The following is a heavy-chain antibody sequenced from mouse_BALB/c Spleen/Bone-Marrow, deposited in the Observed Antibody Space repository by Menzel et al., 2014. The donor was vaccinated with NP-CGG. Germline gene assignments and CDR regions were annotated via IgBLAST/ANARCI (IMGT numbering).Heavy chain of an antibody. Sequence: DVQLQESGPDLVKPGASVKISCKASGYSFTGYYMHWMKQSHGKSLEWIGRVYPNNGGTDYNQKFKGKAILTVDKSSSTAYVEVRGLTSEDSAGYYCGSWDDGYYWGQGTPLTVSS. CDR3: GSWDDGYY. V-gene: IGHV1-34*01. CDR2: VYPNNGGT. D-gene: IGHD4-1*01. J-gene: IGHJ2*01. CDR1: GYSFTGYY.